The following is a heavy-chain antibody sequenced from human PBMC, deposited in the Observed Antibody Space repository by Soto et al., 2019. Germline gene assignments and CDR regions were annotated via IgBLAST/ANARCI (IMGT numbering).Heavy chain of an antibody. CDR2: ISSSGSTI. J-gene: IGHJ4*02. Sequence: VGSLRLSCAASGFTFSRYEMNWVRQAPGKGLEWVSYISSSGSTIYYADSVKGQFTISRDNAKNSLYLQMNSLRAEDTAVYYCARDLGDYYESSGSIDYWGQGTLVTVSS. D-gene: IGHD3-22*01. V-gene: IGHV3-48*03. CDR3: ARDLGDYYESSGSIDY. CDR1: GFTFSRYE.